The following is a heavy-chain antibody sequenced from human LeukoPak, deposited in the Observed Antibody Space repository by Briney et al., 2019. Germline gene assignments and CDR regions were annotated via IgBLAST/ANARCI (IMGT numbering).Heavy chain of an antibody. Sequence: SETLSLTCTVSGGSISSGDYYWSWIRQPPGKGLEWIGYIYYSGSTYYNPSLKSRVTISVDTSKNQFSLKLSSVTAADTAVYYCARGEDYGYSDYWGQGTLVTVSS. CDR3: ARGEDYGYSDY. V-gene: IGHV4-30-4*02. CDR1: GGSISSGDYY. CDR2: IYYSGST. J-gene: IGHJ4*02. D-gene: IGHD4-17*01.